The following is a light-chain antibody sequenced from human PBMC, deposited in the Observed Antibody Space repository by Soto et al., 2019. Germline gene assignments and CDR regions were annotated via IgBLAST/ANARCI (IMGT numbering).Light chain of an antibody. CDR3: QQYYSYSQT. CDR2: DAS. V-gene: IGKV1-5*01. Sequence: DIQMTQSPSTLSASVGDRVTITCRASQSISSWLAWYQQKSGKAPKLLIHDASTLESGVPSRFSGSGSGTEFILTISSLQPDDFATYYCQQYYSYSQTFGQGTKVETK. CDR1: QSISSW. J-gene: IGKJ1*01.